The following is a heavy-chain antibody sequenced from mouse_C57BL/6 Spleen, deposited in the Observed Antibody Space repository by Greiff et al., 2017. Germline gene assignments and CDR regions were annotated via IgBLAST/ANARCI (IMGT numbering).Heavy chain of an antibody. CDR1: GYSFTDYN. Sequence: VQLQQSGPELVKPGASVKISCKASGYSFTDYNLNWVNQSNGKSLEWIGVINPNYVTTNYNQNFKGKATLTVDQSSRTSYMQLNSLTSEDSAVYYCARGEAETYYFDYWGQGTTLTVAS. V-gene: IGHV1-39*01. D-gene: IGHD3-2*02. J-gene: IGHJ2*01. CDR2: INPNYVTT. CDR3: ARGEAETYYFDY.